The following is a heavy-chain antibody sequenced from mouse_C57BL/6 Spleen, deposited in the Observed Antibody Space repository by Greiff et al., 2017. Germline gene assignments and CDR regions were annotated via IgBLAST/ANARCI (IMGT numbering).Heavy chain of an antibody. CDR1: GYAFSSYW. CDR2: IYPGDGDT. CDR3: ARGLYGSSYGFLFDY. Sequence: QVQLKQSGAELVKPGASVKISCKASGYAFSSYWMNWVKQRPGKGLEWIGQIYPGDGDTNYNGKFKGKATLTADKSSSTAYMQLSSLTSEDSAVYFWARGLYGSSYGFLFDYWGQGTTLTVSS. V-gene: IGHV1-80*01. D-gene: IGHD1-1*01. J-gene: IGHJ2*01.